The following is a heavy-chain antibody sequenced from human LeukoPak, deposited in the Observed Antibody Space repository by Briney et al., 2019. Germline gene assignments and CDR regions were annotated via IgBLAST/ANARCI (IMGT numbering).Heavy chain of an antibody. CDR2: ISSSNNTI. Sequence: GRSLRLSCAASGFTFSRYSMNWVRQAPGKWLEWVSYISSSNNTIDYADSVKGRFSISRDNAKNSLYLQMKSLRDEDTAVYYCAREDGGKADIWGQGTMVSVST. CDR3: AREDGGKADI. V-gene: IGHV3-48*02. J-gene: IGHJ3*02. D-gene: IGHD4-23*01. CDR1: GFTFSRYS.